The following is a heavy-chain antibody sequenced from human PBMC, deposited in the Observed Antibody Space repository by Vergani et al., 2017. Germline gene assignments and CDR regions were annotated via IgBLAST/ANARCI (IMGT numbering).Heavy chain of an antibody. Sequence: QVQLVQSGAEVKKPGSSVKVSCKASGGTFSSYAISWVRQAPGQGLEWMGGIIPIFGTANYAQTFQGRVTITADESTSTAYMELSSLRSEDTAVYYCAVDSSGYFPAYYFDYWGQGTLVTVSS. D-gene: IGHD3-22*01. V-gene: IGHV1-69*01. CDR1: GGTFSSYA. J-gene: IGHJ4*02. CDR3: AVDSSGYFPAYYFDY. CDR2: IIPIFGTA.